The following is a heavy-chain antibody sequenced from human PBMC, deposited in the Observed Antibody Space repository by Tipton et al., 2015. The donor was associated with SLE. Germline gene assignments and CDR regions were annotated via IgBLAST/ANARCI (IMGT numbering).Heavy chain of an antibody. CDR2: IDHSGST. CDR3: AQAHLWGSYRYASDI. CDR1: GGSLSGDTYY. D-gene: IGHD3-16*02. Sequence: TLSLTCTVSGGSLSGDTYYWSWIRQPAREGLEWIGDIDHSGSTNYNPSLKSRVTISVDTSKNQFSLKLSSVTAADTAVYYCAQAHLWGSYRYASDIWGQGTMVTVSS. J-gene: IGHJ3*02. V-gene: IGHV4-61*10.